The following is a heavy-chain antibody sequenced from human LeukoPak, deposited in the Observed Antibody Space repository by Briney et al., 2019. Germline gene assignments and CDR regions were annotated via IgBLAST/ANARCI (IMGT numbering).Heavy chain of an antibody. J-gene: IGHJ5*02. D-gene: IGHD2-15*01. CDR3: ARDFCSGGSCYRWFDP. CDR2: IIPILGIA. CDR1: GGTFSSYA. V-gene: IGHV1-69*04. Sequence: GASAKVSCKASGGTFSSYAISWVRQAPGQGLEWMRRIIPILGIANYAQKFQGRVTITADKSTSTAYMELSSLRSEDTAVYHCARDFCSGGSCYRWFDPWGQGTLVTVSS.